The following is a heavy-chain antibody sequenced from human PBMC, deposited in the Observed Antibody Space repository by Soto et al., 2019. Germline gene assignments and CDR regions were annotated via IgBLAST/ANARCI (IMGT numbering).Heavy chain of an antibody. Sequence: QVQLQESGPGLVKPSGTLSLTCAVSGGSISSTDWWSWVRQPPGKGLEWIGEIYHGGSTNYNPSLKSRFTMSVDRSKNQFSLKLTSVTAADTAVYYCASSKSGGSYYFDYWGQGTLVTVSS. V-gene: IGHV4-4*02. J-gene: IGHJ4*02. CDR2: IYHGGST. CDR1: GGSISSTDW. D-gene: IGHD1-26*01. CDR3: ASSKSGGSYYFDY.